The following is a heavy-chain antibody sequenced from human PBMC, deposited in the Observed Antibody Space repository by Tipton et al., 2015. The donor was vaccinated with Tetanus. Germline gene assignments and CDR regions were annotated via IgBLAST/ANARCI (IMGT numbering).Heavy chain of an antibody. D-gene: IGHD6-19*01. J-gene: IGHJ4*02. CDR3: ARAPFDFSDYFDL. CDR2: IFSDDDST. V-gene: IGHV3-23*03. Sequence: SLRLSCAASGFTFRTYDMSWVRQAPGKGLEWVSVIFSDDDSTYHADSVKGRFTISRDSSKNSFHLQLNNLRDEDTAIYFCARAPFDFSDYFDLWGQGTPVTVSS. CDR1: GFTFRTYD.